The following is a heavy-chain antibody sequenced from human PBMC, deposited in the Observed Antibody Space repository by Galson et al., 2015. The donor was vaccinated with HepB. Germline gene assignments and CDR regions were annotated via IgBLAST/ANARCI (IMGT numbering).Heavy chain of an antibody. CDR3: AKDSAPLYGYDSSGQYGLDAFDI. CDR1: GFTFSSYA. J-gene: IGHJ3*02. V-gene: IGHV3-23*01. Sequence: SLRLSCAASGFTFSSYAMSWVRQAPGKGLEWVSAISGSGGSTYYADSVKGRFTISRDNSKNTLYLQMNSLRAEDTAVYYCAKDSAPLYGYDSSGQYGLDAFDIWGQGTMVTVSS. D-gene: IGHD3-22*01. CDR2: ISGSGGST.